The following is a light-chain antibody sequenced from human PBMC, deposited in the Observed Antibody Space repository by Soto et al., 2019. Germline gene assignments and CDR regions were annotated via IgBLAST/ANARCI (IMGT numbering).Light chain of an antibody. CDR2: EVS. J-gene: IGLJ2*01. CDR1: NSDVGGYNY. CDR3: SSYTSSSTMV. V-gene: IGLV2-14*01. Sequence: QSALTQPASVSGSPGQSITISCTGTNSDVGGYNYVSWYQQNPGKAPKLMIYEVSNRPSAVSNRFSGSKSGSTASLTISGLQAEDEADYYCSSYTSSSTMVFGGGTQLTV.